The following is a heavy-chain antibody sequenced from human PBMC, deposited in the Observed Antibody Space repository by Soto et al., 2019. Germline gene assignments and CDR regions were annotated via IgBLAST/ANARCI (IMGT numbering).Heavy chain of an antibody. CDR3: ARDRNAFDI. CDR1: GFTFSSYG. Sequence: QVQLVESGGGVVQPGRSLRLSCAASGFTFSSYGMHWVRQAPGKGPEWVAVIWYDGSNKYYADSVKGRFTISRDNSKNTLYLQMNSLRAEDTAVYYCARDRNAFDIWGQGTMVTVSS. J-gene: IGHJ3*02. V-gene: IGHV3-33*01. CDR2: IWYDGSNK.